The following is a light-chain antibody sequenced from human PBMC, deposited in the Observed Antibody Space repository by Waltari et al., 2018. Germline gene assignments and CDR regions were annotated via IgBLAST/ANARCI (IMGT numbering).Light chain of an antibody. CDR1: QTIGRS. Sequence: EIMLTQSPGTLFLSPGERATLSCRASQTIGRSLAWYQQKPGQAPRLLIYNASNRAAGISDRFSGSGSGTDFSLTISRLEPEDFAVYYCQHYVRLPATFGQGTKVEIK. CDR3: QHYVRLPAT. CDR2: NAS. V-gene: IGKV3-20*01. J-gene: IGKJ1*01.